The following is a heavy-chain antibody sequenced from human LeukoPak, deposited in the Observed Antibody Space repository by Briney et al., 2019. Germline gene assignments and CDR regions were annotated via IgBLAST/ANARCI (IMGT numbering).Heavy chain of an antibody. Sequence: SETLSLTCAVYGGSFSGYYWSWIRQPPGKGLEWIGEINHSGSTNYNPSLKSRVTISVDTSKNQFSLKLSSVTAADRAVYYCARGRRTMIVVKDYFDYWGQGTLVTVSS. CDR3: ARGRRTMIVVKDYFDY. V-gene: IGHV4-34*01. J-gene: IGHJ4*02. D-gene: IGHD3-22*01. CDR2: INHSGST. CDR1: GGSFSGYY.